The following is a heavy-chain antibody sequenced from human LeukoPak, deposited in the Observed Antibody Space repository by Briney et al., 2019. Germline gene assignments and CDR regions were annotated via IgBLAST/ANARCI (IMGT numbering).Heavy chain of an antibody. CDR3: AREGKDYYDSSGYYWNNWFDP. V-gene: IGHV4-39*02. CDR1: GGSISSSSYY. J-gene: IGHJ5*02. CDR2: IDYSGST. D-gene: IGHD3-22*01. Sequence: NPSETLSLTCTVSGGSISSSSYYWGWLRQPPGKGLGFIGSIDYSGSTYYNPSRKTLATISVDTSKNQSTLTLSSVTGADTAVYYCAREGKDYYDSSGYYWNNWFDPWGQGTLVTVSS.